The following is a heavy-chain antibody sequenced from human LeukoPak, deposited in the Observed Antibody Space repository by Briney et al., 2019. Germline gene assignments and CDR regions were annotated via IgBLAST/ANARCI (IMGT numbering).Heavy chain of an antibody. CDR2: IYGSGST. Sequence: SETLSLTCTVSGGSISSDFWIWVRQPPGKGLEWIGYIYGSGSTNYNPSLKSRVTISVDTSKNQFSLKLTSVTAADTAVYYCARVDGGNLGYWGQGTLVTVSS. D-gene: IGHD4-23*01. CDR1: GGSISSDF. J-gene: IGHJ4*02. V-gene: IGHV4-59*01. CDR3: ARVDGGNLGY.